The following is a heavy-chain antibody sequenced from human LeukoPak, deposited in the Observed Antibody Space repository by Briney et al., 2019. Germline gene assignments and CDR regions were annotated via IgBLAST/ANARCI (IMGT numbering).Heavy chain of an antibody. CDR2: IYHSGST. Sequence: SETLSLTCAVSGGSISSSFWWSWVRQPPGKGLEWIGEIYHSGSTSYKPSLRSRVTISLDKSKNQFSLKLTSVTAADTALYFCARAGGGTYYFDFWGRGTLVTVSS. CDR3: ARAGGGTYYFDF. J-gene: IGHJ4*02. D-gene: IGHD1-26*01. V-gene: IGHV4-4*02. CDR1: GGSISSSFW.